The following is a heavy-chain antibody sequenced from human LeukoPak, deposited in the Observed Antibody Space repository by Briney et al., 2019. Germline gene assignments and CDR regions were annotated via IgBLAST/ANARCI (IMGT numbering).Heavy chain of an antibody. CDR1: GYNFTNYW. D-gene: IGHD1-26*01. V-gene: IGHV5-51*01. J-gene: IGHJ3*02. Sequence: GESLKISCKGSGYNFTNYWIGWVRQMPGKGLECMGIIYPGDSDTRYSPSFQGQVTISADKSISTAYLQWSRLKASDTAMYYCARHGRWDLSAFDIWGQGTMVIVSS. CDR2: IYPGDSDT. CDR3: ARHGRWDLSAFDI.